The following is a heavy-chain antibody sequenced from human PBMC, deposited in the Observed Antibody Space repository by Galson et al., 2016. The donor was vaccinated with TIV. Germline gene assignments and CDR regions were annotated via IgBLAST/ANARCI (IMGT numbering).Heavy chain of an antibody. V-gene: IGHV3-33*01. J-gene: IGHJ3*01. CDR1: GFSFSHCG. CDR2: IRYDDLAT. Sequence: SLRLSCATSGFSFSHCGMHWVRQAPGKGLEWLAVIRYDDLATFYADPVKDRFFISRDDSRSTLYLDITSLTIDDTALYYCSTDRLWKDVWDGFGFWGQGTMVTVS. CDR3: STDRLWKDVWDGFGF. D-gene: IGHD1-1*01.